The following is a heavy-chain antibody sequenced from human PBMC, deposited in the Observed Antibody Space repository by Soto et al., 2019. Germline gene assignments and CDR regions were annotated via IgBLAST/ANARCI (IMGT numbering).Heavy chain of an antibody. D-gene: IGHD1-26*01. Sequence: QVQLVQSGAEVKKPGSSVKVSCKASGGTFSSYAISWVRQAPGQGLEWMGGIIPIFGTANYAQKFQGRVTITADESTSTAYMELSSLRSEDTAVYYCARDGTQFRGSYLTLAYFDYWGQGTLVTVSS. J-gene: IGHJ4*02. CDR2: IIPIFGTA. V-gene: IGHV1-69*01. CDR1: GGTFSSYA. CDR3: ARDGTQFRGSYLTLAYFDY.